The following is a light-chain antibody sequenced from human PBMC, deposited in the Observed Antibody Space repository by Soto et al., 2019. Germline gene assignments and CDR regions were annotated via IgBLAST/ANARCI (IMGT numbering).Light chain of an antibody. J-gene: IGKJ3*01. Sequence: DIQMTQSPSSLSASVGDRVTITCRAGQTISSYLNWYQQKPGKAPKLLIYATSTLQSGVPSRFSGSGSGADFTLTISSLQPEDFATYYCQQSHTTPFTFGPGTKVDIK. CDR2: ATS. CDR1: QTISSY. CDR3: QQSHTTPFT. V-gene: IGKV1-39*01.